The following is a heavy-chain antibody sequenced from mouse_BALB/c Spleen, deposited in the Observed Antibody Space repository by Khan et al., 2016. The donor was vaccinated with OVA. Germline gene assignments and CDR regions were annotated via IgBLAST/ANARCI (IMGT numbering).Heavy chain of an antibody. J-gene: IGHJ3*01. Sequence: EVELVESGGGLVEPGGSLKLSCAASGFTFSSFVMSWVRQTPEKRLEWVATISSAATYTYYPDSVKGRFTISSDNAKNTLYLQLNSLRSDDTAIYCWTNGNCGWFAYWGQGTLVTVST. D-gene: IGHD2-1*01. CDR3: TNGNCGWFAY. CDR2: ISSAATYT. V-gene: IGHV5-9-1*01. CDR1: GFTFSSFV.